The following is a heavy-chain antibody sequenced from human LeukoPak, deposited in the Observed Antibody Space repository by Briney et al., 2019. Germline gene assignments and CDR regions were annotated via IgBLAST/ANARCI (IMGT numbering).Heavy chain of an antibody. V-gene: IGHV3-7*01. D-gene: IGHD3-22*01. CDR2: IKQDGSEK. Sequence: LAGGSLRLSCAASGFTFSSYWMSWVRQAPGKGLEWVANIKQDGSEKYYVDSVKGRFTISRDNAKNSLYLQMNSLRAEDTAVYYCAREIYYYDCSGYYLDYWGQGTLVTVSS. CDR1: GFTFSSYW. J-gene: IGHJ4*02. CDR3: AREIYYYDCSGYYLDY.